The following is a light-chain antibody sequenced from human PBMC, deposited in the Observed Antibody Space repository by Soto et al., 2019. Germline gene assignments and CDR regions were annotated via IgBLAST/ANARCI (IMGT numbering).Light chain of an antibody. Sequence: EIVLTQSPATLSVSPGERVSLSCRASQSVDINLAWYQQKPGQAPRLLIYGASTRATGIPARFSGSGSGTDFTLTINNLQPEDVATYYCQRYYNAPFTFGGGTKVDIK. J-gene: IGKJ4*01. CDR2: GAS. CDR3: QRYYNAPFT. V-gene: IGKV3-15*01. CDR1: QSVDIN.